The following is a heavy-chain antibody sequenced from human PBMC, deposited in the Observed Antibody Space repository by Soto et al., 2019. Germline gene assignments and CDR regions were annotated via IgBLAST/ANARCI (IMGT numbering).Heavy chain of an antibody. CDR2: TSFDGSSK. Sequence: GGSLRLSCAASGFTFSSYGMHWVRQAPGKGLEWVAVTSFDGSSKYNADTVTGKFTISRENSHNTLYLQINSLRPDDTAVYYCARTVGGYNFQTMDYWGQGTLVTVSS. CDR3: ARTVGGYNFQTMDY. V-gene: IGHV3-30-3*01. CDR1: GFTFSSYG. J-gene: IGHJ4*02. D-gene: IGHD5-12*01.